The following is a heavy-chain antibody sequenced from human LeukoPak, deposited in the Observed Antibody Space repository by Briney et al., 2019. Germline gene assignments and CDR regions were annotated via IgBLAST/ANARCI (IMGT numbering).Heavy chain of an antibody. V-gene: IGHV4-34*01. J-gene: IGHJ4*02. CDR3: ARHEYSSGWYFNTDYFDY. Sequence: SETLSLTCAVYGGSFSGYYWSWIRQPPGKGLEWIGEINHSGSTNYNPSLKSRVTISVDTSKNQFSLKLSSVTAADTAVYYCARHEYSSGWYFNTDYFDYWGQGTLVTVSS. D-gene: IGHD6-19*01. CDR2: INHSGST. CDR1: GGSFSGYY.